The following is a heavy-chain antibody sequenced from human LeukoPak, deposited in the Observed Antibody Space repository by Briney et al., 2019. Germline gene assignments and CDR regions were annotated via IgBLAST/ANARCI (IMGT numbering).Heavy chain of an antibody. J-gene: IGHJ4*02. V-gene: IGHV1-18*01. CDR2: ISAYNGNT. CDR3: ARAPPRMSPDY. CDR1: GYTFTSYG. Sequence: GASVKVSCKASGYTFTSYGISWVRQAPGQGLEWMGWISAYNGNTDYAQKLQGRVTMTTDTSTSTANMELRSLRSDDTAVYYCARAPPRMSPDYWGQGTLVTVSS.